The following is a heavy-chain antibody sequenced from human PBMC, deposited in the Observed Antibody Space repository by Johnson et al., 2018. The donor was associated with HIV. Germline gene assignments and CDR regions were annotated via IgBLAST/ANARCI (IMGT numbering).Heavy chain of an antibody. CDR3: ATGSLVVVGGDGLLQLRDAFDI. Sequence: QVQLVESGGGVVQPGRSLRLSCAASGFTFSSYAMHWVRQAPGKGLEWVAVISYDGSNKYYGDSVKGRFTISRDNSNNTLYVQMNGLRAEDTAVYYCATGSLVVVGGDGLLQLRDAFDIWGRGTKVTVSS. CDR2: ISYDGSNK. J-gene: IGHJ3*02. V-gene: IGHV3-30*14. CDR1: GFTFSSYA. D-gene: IGHD2-15*01.